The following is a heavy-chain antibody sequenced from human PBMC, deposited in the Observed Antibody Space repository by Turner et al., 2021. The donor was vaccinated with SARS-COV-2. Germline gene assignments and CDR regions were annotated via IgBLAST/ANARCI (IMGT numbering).Heavy chain of an antibody. Sequence: EVQLLESGGGLVQPGGSLRLPCAASGFTFSSYAMSWVRQAPGKGLEWVSTISGSGGSIYYADSVKGRFTISRDNSKNTLYLQMNSLRAEDTAVYYCAKDLGYYGSGSLWGQGTLVTVSS. CDR3: AKDLGYYGSGSL. CDR2: ISGSGGSI. CDR1: GFTFSSYA. V-gene: IGHV3-23*01. D-gene: IGHD3-10*01. J-gene: IGHJ4*02.